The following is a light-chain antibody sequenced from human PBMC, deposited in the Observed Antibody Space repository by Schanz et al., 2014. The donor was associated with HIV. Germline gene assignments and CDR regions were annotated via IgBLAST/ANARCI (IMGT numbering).Light chain of an antibody. CDR2: AVF. CDR3: QQLNFYPLA. V-gene: IGKV1-9*01. CDR1: QDIRGY. J-gene: IGKJ4*01. Sequence: QLTQSPSSLSASVGDRVTITCRASQDIRGYLAWYQQKPGKAPKLLIYAVFTLQSGVPSRFIGGRSGPDFTLTISSLQPEDFATYYCQQLNFYPLAFGGGTKVEIK.